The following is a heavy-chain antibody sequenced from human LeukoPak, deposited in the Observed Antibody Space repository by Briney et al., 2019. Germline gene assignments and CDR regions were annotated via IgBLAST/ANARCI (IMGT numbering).Heavy chain of an antibody. J-gene: IGHJ5*02. CDR2: ISAYNGNT. V-gene: IGHV1-18*01. Sequence: ASVKVSCTASGYTLTSYGISWVRQAPGQGLEWMGWISAYNGNTNYAQKLQGRVTMTTDTSTSTAYMELRSLRSDDTAVYYCARSPYYGDSYNNWFDPWGQGTLVTVSS. D-gene: IGHD4-17*01. CDR3: ARSPYYGDSYNNWFDP. CDR1: GYTLTSYG.